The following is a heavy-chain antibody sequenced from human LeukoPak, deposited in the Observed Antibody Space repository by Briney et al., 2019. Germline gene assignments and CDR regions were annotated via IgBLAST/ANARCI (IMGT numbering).Heavy chain of an antibody. CDR3: ARSGVADYYYYMDV. V-gene: IGHV4-61*02. CDR2: IYTSGST. CDR1: GGSISSGSYY. D-gene: IGHD3-3*01. J-gene: IGHJ6*03. Sequence: PSETLSLTCTVSGGSISSGSYYWSWIRQPAGKGLEWIGRIYTSGSTNYNPSLKSRVTISVDTSKNQFSLKLSSVTAADTAVYYCARSGVADYYYYMDVWGKGTTVTVS.